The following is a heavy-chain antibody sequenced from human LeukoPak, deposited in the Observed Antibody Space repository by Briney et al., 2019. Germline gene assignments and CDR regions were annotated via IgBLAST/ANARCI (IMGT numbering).Heavy chain of an antibody. Sequence: GGSLRLSCGASGFTFRSYSMSWVRQAPGKGLEWISYISTGGSTMYYADSVKGRFTIARDDAQNSLSLQMNSLRADDMAVYYCIKEAGYCSGGGCYRWFDSWGQGTLVTVSS. V-gene: IGHV3-48*01. J-gene: IGHJ5*01. CDR1: GFTFRSYS. CDR3: IKEAGYCSGGGCYRWFDS. CDR2: ISTGGSTM. D-gene: IGHD2-15*01.